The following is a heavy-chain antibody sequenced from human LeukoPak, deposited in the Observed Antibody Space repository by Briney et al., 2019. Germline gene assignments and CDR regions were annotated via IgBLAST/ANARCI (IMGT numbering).Heavy chain of an antibody. CDR1: GFTFSSYS. CDR2: IKSKTDGGTT. D-gene: IGHD3-10*01. CDR3: TTDHIDLWFGEHTKIDY. V-gene: IGHV3-15*01. J-gene: IGHJ4*02. Sequence: GGSLRLSCAASGFTFSSYSMNWVRQAPGKGLEWVGRIKSKTDGGTTDYTAPVKGRFTISRDGSKNTLYLQMNSLKTEDTAVYYCTTDHIDLWFGEHTKIDYWGQGTLVTVSS.